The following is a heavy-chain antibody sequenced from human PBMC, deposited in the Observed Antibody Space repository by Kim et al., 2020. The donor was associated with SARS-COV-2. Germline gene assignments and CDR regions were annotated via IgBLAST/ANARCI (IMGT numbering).Heavy chain of an antibody. CDR2: IYPGDSDT. J-gene: IGHJ6*02. CDR3: ARSANDCSGGSCHPLNYYYYGMDV. D-gene: IGHD2-15*01. V-gene: IGHV5-51*01. CDR1: GYSFTSYW. Sequence: GESLKISCKGSGYSFTSYWIGWVRQMPGKGLEWMGIIYPGDSDTRYSPSFQGQVTISADKSISTAYLQWSSLKASDTAMYYCARSANDCSGGSCHPLNYYYYGMDVWGQGTTVTVSS.